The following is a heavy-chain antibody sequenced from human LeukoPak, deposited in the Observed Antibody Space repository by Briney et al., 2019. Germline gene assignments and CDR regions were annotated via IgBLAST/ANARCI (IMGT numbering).Heavy chain of an antibody. CDR3: AKAGSWYGRAIDY. J-gene: IGHJ4*02. CDR1: GVTFSSYG. D-gene: IGHD6-13*01. CDR2: ISYDGSNK. V-gene: IGHV3-30*18. Sequence: PGRSLRLSCAASGVTFSSYGMHWVRQAPGKGLEWVAVISYDGSNKYYADSVKGRFTISRDNSKNTLYLQMNSMRAEDTAVYYCAKAGSWYGRAIDYWGQGTLVTVSS.